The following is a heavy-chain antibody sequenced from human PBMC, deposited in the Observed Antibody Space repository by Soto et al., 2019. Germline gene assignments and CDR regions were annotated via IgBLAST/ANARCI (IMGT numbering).Heavy chain of an antibody. CDR3: ATEDFWNGNIRDDYGMDV. Sequence: ASVKVSCKASGYTFTSYAMHWVRQAPGQRLEWMGWINAGNGNTKYSQKFQGRVTITRDTSASTAYMELSSLRVEDTALYYCATEDFWNGNIRDDYGMDVWGLGTTVTVSS. CDR1: GYTFTSYA. D-gene: IGHD3-3*01. J-gene: IGHJ6*02. V-gene: IGHV1-3*01. CDR2: INAGNGNT.